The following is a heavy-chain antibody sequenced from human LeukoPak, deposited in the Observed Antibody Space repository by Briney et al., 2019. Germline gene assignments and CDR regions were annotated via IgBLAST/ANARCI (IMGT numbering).Heavy chain of an antibody. CDR3: AKSRAHAYSHFDY. D-gene: IGHD3-16*01. J-gene: IGHJ4*02. CDR1: GFTFSSYG. Sequence: GGSLRLSCAASGFTFSSYGMSWVRQAPGKGLEWVSGISGSGGSTDYADSVKGRFTISRDNSKNTLYVQMNSLRAEDTAVYYCAKSRAHAYSHFDYWGQGTLATVSS. V-gene: IGHV3-23*01. CDR2: ISGSGGST.